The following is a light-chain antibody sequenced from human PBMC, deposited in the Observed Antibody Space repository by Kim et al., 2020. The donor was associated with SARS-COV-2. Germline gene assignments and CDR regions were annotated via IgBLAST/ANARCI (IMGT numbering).Light chain of an antibody. Sequence: PGMTATLPCGGDHVGSGSLHWYRQSPGQAPVLVIHYDTDRAPGIPQRFSGSKSGNTATLTISRVEAGDEADYYCQVWDSISDQWVFGGGTQLTVL. J-gene: IGLJ3*02. CDR3: QVWDSISDQWV. CDR2: YDT. V-gene: IGLV3-21*04. CDR1: HVGSGS.